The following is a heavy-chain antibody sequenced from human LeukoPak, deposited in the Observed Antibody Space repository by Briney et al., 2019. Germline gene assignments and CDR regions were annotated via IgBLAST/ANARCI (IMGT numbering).Heavy chain of an antibody. J-gene: IGHJ3*02. D-gene: IGHD5-24*01. CDR1: GGSISSGSYY. Sequence: SQTLSLTCTVSGGSISSGSYYWSWLRQPAGKGLGWIGRLYTSGSTNYNPSIKSRVTISVDTSKNQFSLKLSSVTAADTAVYYCARDRGDGYNPNAFDIWGQGTMVTVSS. CDR2: LYTSGST. V-gene: IGHV4-61*02. CDR3: ARDRGDGYNPNAFDI.